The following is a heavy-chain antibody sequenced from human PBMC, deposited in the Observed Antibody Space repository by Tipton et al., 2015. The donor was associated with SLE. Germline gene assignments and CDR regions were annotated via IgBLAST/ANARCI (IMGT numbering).Heavy chain of an antibody. CDR3: AKDRYYDSSGYLTAFDY. D-gene: IGHD3-22*01. Sequence: QLVQSGGGVVQPGRSLRLSCAASGFTFSYYAMSWVRQAPGKGLEWVSGISNSGGSTYYADSVKGRFTISRDNSKNTLFLQMNSLRAEDTAVYYCAKDRYYDSSGYLTAFDYWGQGTLVTVSS. CDR2: ISNSGGST. J-gene: IGHJ4*02. V-gene: IGHV3-23*04. CDR1: GFTFSYYA.